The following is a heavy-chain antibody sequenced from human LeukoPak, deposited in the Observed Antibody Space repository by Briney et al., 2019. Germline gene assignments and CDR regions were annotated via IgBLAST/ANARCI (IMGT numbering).Heavy chain of an antibody. D-gene: IGHD3-10*01. CDR2: IYPGDSET. Sequence: GESLKISCKGSGYSFISYWIGWVRQMPGKGTEWMGIIYPGDSETRYSPSFQGQVTISVDKSISTAYLQWSSLKASDTAVYYCARHQRDREVIFGDYYYMDVWGTGTTVTVSS. CDR3: ARHQRDREVIFGDYYYMDV. CDR1: GYSFISYW. J-gene: IGHJ6*03. V-gene: IGHV5-51*01.